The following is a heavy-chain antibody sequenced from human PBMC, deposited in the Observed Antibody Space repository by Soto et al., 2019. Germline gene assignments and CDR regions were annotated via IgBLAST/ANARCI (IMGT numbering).Heavy chain of an antibody. CDR3: ARGRPSSSYNY. D-gene: IGHD6-6*01. Sequence: QVQLQQWGAGLLKPSETLSLTCAVYGGSFSGYYWSWIRQPPGKGLEWIGEINHSGSTNYNPSLKSRVTISVDTSKNQFSLKLSSVTAADTAVYYCARGRPSSSYNYWGQGTLVTVSS. J-gene: IGHJ4*02. V-gene: IGHV4-34*01. CDR1: GGSFSGYY. CDR2: INHSGST.